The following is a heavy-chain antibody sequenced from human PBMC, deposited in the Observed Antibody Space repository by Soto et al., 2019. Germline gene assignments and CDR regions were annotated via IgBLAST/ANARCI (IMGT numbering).Heavy chain of an antibody. J-gene: IGHJ4*02. CDR2: ISSDGGT. CDR3: ARDVMSVAGSADY. Sequence: GGSLRLSCAASAFTVRSNYMSWVRQAPGKGLEWVSTISSDGGTYYTDSVKGRFAISRDNSKNTLYLQMNSLTAEDTAVYYCARDVMSVAGSADYWGQGTLVTGSS. V-gene: IGHV3-53*01. D-gene: IGHD6-19*01. CDR1: AFTVRSNY.